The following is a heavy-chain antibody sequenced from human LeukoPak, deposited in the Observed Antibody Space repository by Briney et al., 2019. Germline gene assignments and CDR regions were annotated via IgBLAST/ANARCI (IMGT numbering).Heavy chain of an antibody. CDR1: GFTFSNYW. D-gene: IGHD1-26*01. CDR2: IKEDGSEK. V-gene: IGHV3-7*01. CDR3: ARGGMTFDI. Sequence: GGSLRLSCAASGFTFSNYWLTWVRQAPGKGLEWVANIKEDGSEKHYVDSVKGRFTISRDNAKNSLFLQMNSLRAEDTAVYYCARGGMTFDIWGQGTMVTVSS. J-gene: IGHJ3*02.